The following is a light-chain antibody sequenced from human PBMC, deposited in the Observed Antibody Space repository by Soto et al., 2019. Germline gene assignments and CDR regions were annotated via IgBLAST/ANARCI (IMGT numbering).Light chain of an antibody. CDR1: QDISNY. J-gene: IGKJ2*01. CDR3: QQYDSLPRT. CDR2: DAS. V-gene: IGKV1-33*01. Sequence: DIQMTQSPSSLSASVGDRVTITCQASQDISNYLYWYQQKPGKAPKLLIYDASDLKTGVPSRFSGSGSGTYFTFTISSLQPEDVATYYCQQYDSLPRTFGQGTKLEIK.